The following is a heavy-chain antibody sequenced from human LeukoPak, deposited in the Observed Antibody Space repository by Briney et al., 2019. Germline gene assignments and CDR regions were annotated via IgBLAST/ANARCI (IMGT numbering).Heavy chain of an antibody. V-gene: IGHV3-74*01. CDR2: INSDGSST. CDR1: GFTFSSYW. D-gene: IGHD3-16*01. Sequence: PGGSLRLSCAASGFTFSSYWMHWVRQAPGKGLVWVSRINSDGSSTSYADSVKGRFTISRDNAKNTLYLQMNSLRAGDTAVYYCGKGGGAADYWGQGTLVTVSS. J-gene: IGHJ4*02. CDR3: GKGGGAADY.